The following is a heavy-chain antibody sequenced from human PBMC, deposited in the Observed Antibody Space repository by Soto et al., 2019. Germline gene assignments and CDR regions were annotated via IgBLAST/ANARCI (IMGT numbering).Heavy chain of an antibody. CDR1: GYTFTSYG. CDR3: ATGGAIAVAGTVGGFDY. CDR2: ISAYNGNT. J-gene: IGHJ4*02. D-gene: IGHD6-19*01. V-gene: IGHV1-18*01. Sequence: ASVKVSCKASGYTFTSYGISWVRQAPGQGLEWMGWISAYNGNTNYAQKLQGRVTMTTDTSTSTAYMELRSLRSDDTAVYYCATGGAIAVAGTVGGFDYWGQGTLVTVSS.